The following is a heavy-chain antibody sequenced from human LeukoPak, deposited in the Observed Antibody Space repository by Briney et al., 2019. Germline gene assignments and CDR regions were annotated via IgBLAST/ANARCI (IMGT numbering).Heavy chain of an antibody. J-gene: IGHJ6*03. D-gene: IGHD5-12*01. CDR1: GDSVSSNSAA. CDR3: ARRRGYSGYGRLYYYYYMDV. CDR2: TYYRSKWYN. Sequence: SSQTLSLTCAISGDSVSSNSAAWNWIRQSPSRGLEWLGRTYYRSKWYNDYAVSVKSRITINPDTSKNQFSLQLNSVTPEDTAVYYCARRRGYSGYGRLYYYYYMDVWGKGTTVTISS. V-gene: IGHV6-1*01.